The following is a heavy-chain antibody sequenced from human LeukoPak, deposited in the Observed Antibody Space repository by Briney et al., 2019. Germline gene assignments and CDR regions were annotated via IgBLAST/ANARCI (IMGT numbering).Heavy chain of an antibody. J-gene: IGHJ4*02. V-gene: IGHV4-4*07. CDR2: IYTSGTT. CDR1: GGSISSYY. D-gene: IGHD3-22*01. CDR3: ARGRDYYDSSGYFNY. Sequence: SETLSLTCTVSGGSISSYYWSWIRQPAGKGLEWIGRIYTSGTTSYNPSLKSRVTMSVDTSKNQFSLKLNSVTAADTAVYYCARGRDYYDSSGYFNYWGQGTLVTVSS.